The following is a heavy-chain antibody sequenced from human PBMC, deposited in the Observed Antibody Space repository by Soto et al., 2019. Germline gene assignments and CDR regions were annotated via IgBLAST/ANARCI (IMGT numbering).Heavy chain of an antibody. CDR1: GFSFSTTGVG. CDR2: IYWDDDK. D-gene: IGHD6-19*01. J-gene: IGHJ4*02. V-gene: IGHV2-5*02. CDR3: AHRQAQGIGLAGTFDS. Sequence: QITLKESGPTLVKPTQTLTLTCTFSGFSFSTTGVGVGWIRQPPGKALEWLALIYWDDDKRYSPSLKSSLTITKDTSKSQAVLTMTNMDPVDTATYYCAHRQAQGIGLAGTFDSWGQGTLVTVSS.